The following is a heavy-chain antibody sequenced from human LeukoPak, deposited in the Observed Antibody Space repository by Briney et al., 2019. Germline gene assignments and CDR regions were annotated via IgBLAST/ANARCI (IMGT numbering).Heavy chain of an antibody. V-gene: IGHV1-69*05. CDR2: IIPIFGTA. CDR3: AREPKTYQPGRDGYKFDY. Sequence: AVKVSRKAPGGTFSSYAISWVRQAPGQGREWMGRIIPIFGTANYAQKFQGRVTITTDESTSTDYMELRSLRSEDTAVYYCAREPKTYQPGRDGYKFDYWGQGTLVTVSS. CDR1: GGTFSSYA. D-gene: IGHD5-24*01. J-gene: IGHJ4*02.